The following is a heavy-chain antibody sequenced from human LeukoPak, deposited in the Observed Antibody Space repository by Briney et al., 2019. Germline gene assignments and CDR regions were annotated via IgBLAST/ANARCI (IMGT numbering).Heavy chain of an antibody. D-gene: IGHD2-21*01. CDR2: ISGSGVGT. J-gene: IGHJ3*02. Sequence: PGGSLRLSCSASGLTFSSYTMNWVRQAPGKGLEWVSAISGSGVGTYYADSVKGRFTISRDNSWNTLYLQMNSLRAEDTAVYYCAKDQVISGSEASDIWGQGTMVTVSS. CDR1: GLTFSSYT. V-gene: IGHV3-23*01. CDR3: AKDQVISGSEASDI.